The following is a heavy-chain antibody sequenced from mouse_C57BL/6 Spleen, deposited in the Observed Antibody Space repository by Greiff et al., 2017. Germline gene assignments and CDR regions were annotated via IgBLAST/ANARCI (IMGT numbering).Heavy chain of an antibody. J-gene: IGHJ1*03. Sequence: QVQLQQPGAELVMPGASVKLSCKASGYTFTSYWMHWVKQRPGQGLEWIGEIDPSDSYTNYNQKFKGKSTLTVDKSSSTAYMQLSSLTSADSAVYYCARSYSKWDWYFDVWGTGTTVTVSS. D-gene: IGHD2-5*01. V-gene: IGHV1-69*01. CDR3: ARSYSKWDWYFDV. CDR1: GYTFTSYW. CDR2: IDPSDSYT.